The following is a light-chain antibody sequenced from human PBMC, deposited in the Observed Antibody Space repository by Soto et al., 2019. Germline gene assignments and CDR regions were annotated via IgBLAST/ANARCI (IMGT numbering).Light chain of an antibody. Sequence: EIQMTQSPATLSASVGDRVTITCRASQSISSWLAWYQQKPGQAPKLLIYDASSWDSGVPSRFSGSGSGTEFTLTISSLQPDDFATYYCQQYNSYSGTFGQGTKVEIK. J-gene: IGKJ1*01. CDR1: QSISSW. CDR2: DAS. V-gene: IGKV1-5*01. CDR3: QQYNSYSGT.